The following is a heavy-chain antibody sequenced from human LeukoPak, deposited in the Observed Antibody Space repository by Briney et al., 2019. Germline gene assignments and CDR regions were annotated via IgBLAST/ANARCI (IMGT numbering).Heavy chain of an antibody. D-gene: IGHD3-22*01. Sequence: GGSLRLSCAASGFTFSSYSMNWVRQAPGKGLEWVAVLWSDGTKEYYADSVKGRFTISRDISENTLYLQMNSLRADDTAVYYCARDVDTSSHYSRFDPWGQGTLVTVSS. CDR1: GFTFSSYS. CDR3: ARDVDTSSHYSRFDP. CDR2: LWSDGTKE. J-gene: IGHJ5*02. V-gene: IGHV3-33*08.